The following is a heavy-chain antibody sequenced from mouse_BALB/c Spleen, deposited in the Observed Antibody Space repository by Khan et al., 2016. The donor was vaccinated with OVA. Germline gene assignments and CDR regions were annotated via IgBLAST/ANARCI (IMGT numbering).Heavy chain of an antibody. CDR3: AGGDDYDYAMDY. V-gene: IGHV1-76*01. J-gene: IGHJ4*01. CDR1: GYIFTTYW. CDR2: IYPGSGNT. Sequence: QVQLKESGAELVRPGASVKLSCKTSGYIFTTYWIHWVKQRPGKGLEWIARIYPGSGNTYYKENFKGQATLTADTSSTTAYLQLSNLKSEDSAVYFCAGGDDYDYAMDYWGQGAAITVSS. D-gene: IGHD2-4*01.